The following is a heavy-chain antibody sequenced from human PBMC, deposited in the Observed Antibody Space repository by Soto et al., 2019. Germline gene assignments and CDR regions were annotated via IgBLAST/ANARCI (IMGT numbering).Heavy chain of an antibody. CDR2: IIPIFGTA. J-gene: IGHJ4*02. CDR1: GGTFSSYA. D-gene: IGHD4-17*01. V-gene: IGHV1-69*13. Sequence: GASVKVSCKASGGTFSSYAISWVRQAPGQGLEWMGGIIPIFGTANYAQKFQGGVTITADESTSTAYMELSSLRSEDTAVYYCATNPTDPRTQFDYWGQGTLVTVSS. CDR3: ATNPTDPRTQFDY.